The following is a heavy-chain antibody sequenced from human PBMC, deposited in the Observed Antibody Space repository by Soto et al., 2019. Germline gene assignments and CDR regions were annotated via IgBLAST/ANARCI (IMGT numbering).Heavy chain of an antibody. Sequence: PSETLSLTCTLSGVYIPSCASYWTWVLQHPGKGLEWIGYIYYNGNTYFSPSLKSRLTISIDTSKNQFSLKLSSVTAADTAMYYCARARLRAVYAFDFWGQGTMVTV. CDR3: ARARLRAVYAFDF. D-gene: IGHD4-17*01. V-gene: IGHV4-31*02. CDR2: IYYNGNT. J-gene: IGHJ3*01. CDR1: GVYIPSCASY.